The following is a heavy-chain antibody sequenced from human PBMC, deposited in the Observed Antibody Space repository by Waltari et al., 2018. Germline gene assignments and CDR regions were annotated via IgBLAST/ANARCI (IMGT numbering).Heavy chain of an antibody. CDR3: ARNHWEDIVSTRADFDY. V-gene: IGHV4-39*01. CDR1: GGSISSSSYY. J-gene: IGHJ4*02. Sequence: QLQLQESGPGLVKPSETLSLTCTVSGGSISSSSYYWGWIRQPPGKGLAWIGSIYYSGSTYYHPSLKCRVTICGDTSKNQFCRKLSSVTAADTAVYYCARNHWEDIVSTRADFDYWGQGTLVTVSS. D-gene: IGHD5-12*01. CDR2: IYYSGST.